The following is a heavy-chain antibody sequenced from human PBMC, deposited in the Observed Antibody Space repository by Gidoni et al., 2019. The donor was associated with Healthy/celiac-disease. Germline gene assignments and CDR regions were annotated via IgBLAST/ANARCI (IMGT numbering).Heavy chain of an antibody. J-gene: IGHJ4*02. D-gene: IGHD1-26*01. CDR1: GFTFSRYS. V-gene: IGHV3-48*01. CDR2: ISSSSSTI. CDR3: AREWELLRAERHFDY. Sequence: EVQLVESGGGLVQPGGSLRRSCAASGFTFSRYSMNWVRQAPGKGLEWVSYISSSSSTIYYADSVKDLFTISRDNAKNSLYLQMNSLRAEDTAVYYCAREWELLRAERHFDYWGQGTLVTVSS.